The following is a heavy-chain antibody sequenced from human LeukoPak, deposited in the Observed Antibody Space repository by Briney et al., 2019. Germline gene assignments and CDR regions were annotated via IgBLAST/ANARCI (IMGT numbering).Heavy chain of an antibody. D-gene: IGHD3/OR15-3a*01. CDR3: FRGRGKYYYDLGPAFNI. CDR1: GFTFSNYW. CDR2: IKQDGSEK. J-gene: IGHJ3*02. Sequence: PGGSLRLSCAASGFTFSNYWMSWVRQAPGKGLEWVANIKQDGSEKYYVDSVKGRFTISRDNAEKTLNLQMESLRVDDTAVYYCFRGRGKYYYDLGPAFNIWGQGTMVTVSS. V-gene: IGHV3-7*01.